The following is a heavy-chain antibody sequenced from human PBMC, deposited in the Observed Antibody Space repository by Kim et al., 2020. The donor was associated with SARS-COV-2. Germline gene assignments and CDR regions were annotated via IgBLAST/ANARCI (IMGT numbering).Heavy chain of an antibody. Sequence: GGSLRLSCAASRFTFSSYGLHWVRQAPGKGLEWVAVIWYDGSNKYHADSVKGRFTISRDNSKNTLYLQMNNLRAEDTAVYYCAKERGKYCSGGSCHLEYWGQGTLVTVSS. CDR1: RFTFSSYG. V-gene: IGHV3-33*06. J-gene: IGHJ4*02. CDR3: AKERGKYCSGGSCHLEY. CDR2: IWYDGSNK. D-gene: IGHD2-15*01.